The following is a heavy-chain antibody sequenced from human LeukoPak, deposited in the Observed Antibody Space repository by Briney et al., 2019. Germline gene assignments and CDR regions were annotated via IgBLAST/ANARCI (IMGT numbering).Heavy chain of an antibody. D-gene: IGHD3-10*01. V-gene: IGHV4-30-4*01. Sequence: SQTLSLTCTVSGGSISSGDYYWSWIRQPPGQGLEWIGYIYYSGSTYYNPSLKSRVTISVDTSKNQFSLKLSSVTAADTAVYYCARVWFGEYPFDPWGQGTLVTVSS. CDR2: IYYSGST. CDR3: ARVWFGEYPFDP. J-gene: IGHJ5*02. CDR1: GGSISSGDYY.